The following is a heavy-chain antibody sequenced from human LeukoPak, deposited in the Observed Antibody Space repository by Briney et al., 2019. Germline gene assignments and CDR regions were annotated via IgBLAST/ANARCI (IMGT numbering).Heavy chain of an antibody. CDR2: IGTAGDT. CDR3: ARGRSAVAAFDY. D-gene: IGHD6-19*01. J-gene: IGHJ4*02. V-gene: IGHV3-13*01. CDR1: GFTFSSYD. Sequence: GGSLRLSCAASGFTFSSYDMHWVRQATGKGLEWVSAIGTAGDTYYPGSVKGRFTISRENAKNSLYLQMNSLRAGDTAVYYCARGRSAVAAFDYWGQGTLVTVSS.